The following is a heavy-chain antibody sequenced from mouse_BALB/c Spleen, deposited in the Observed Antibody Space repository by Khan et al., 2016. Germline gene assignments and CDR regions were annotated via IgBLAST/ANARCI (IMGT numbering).Heavy chain of an antibody. D-gene: IGHD1-3*01. V-gene: IGHV2-9*02. CDR2: IWAGGST. J-gene: IGHJ2*01. CDR1: GFSLTSYG. CDR3: ARLEDI. Sequence: QVQLKQSGPGLVAPSQSLSITCTVSGFSLTSYGVHWVRQPPGKGLEWLGVIWAGGSTNDNSTLMSRLSISKDNSKSQVFLKMNSLQADDTARYYGARLEDIWGQGTTLTVSS.